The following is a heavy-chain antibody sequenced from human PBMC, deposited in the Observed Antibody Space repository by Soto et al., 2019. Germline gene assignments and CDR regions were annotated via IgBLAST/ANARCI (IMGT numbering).Heavy chain of an antibody. J-gene: IGHJ4*02. CDR1: GGSIIRAGYS. CDR3: ASSRVVTTYFDY. Sequence: SETLSLTCAVSGGSIIRAGYSWSWIRQSPGKGLEWIGYIYNSGSTFYNPSLKSRLTISVDRSKNQLSLQLNSVTAADTAVYYCASSRVVTTYFDYWGQGTLVTVSS. V-gene: IGHV4-30-2*06. D-gene: IGHD2-21*02. CDR2: IYNSGST.